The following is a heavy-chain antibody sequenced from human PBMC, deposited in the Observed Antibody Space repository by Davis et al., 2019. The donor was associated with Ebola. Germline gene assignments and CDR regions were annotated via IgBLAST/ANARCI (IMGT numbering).Heavy chain of an antibody. J-gene: IGHJ3*02. CDR1: GFTVSSNY. CDR3: ARDSDCSSTSCPGAFDI. Sequence: GESLKISCAASGFTVSSNYMSWVRQAPGKGLEWVSVNYSGGSTYYADSVKGRFTISRHNSKNTLYLQMNSLRAEDTAVYYCARDSDCSSTSCPGAFDIWGQGTMVTVSS. CDR2: NYSGGST. D-gene: IGHD2-2*01. V-gene: IGHV3-53*04.